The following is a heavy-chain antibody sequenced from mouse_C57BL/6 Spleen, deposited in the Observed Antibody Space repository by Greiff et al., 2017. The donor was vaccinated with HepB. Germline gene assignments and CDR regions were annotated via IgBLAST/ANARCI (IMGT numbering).Heavy chain of an antibody. D-gene: IGHD1-1*01. V-gene: IGHV1-55*01. CDR3: VYGSSYLWYFDV. CDR2: IYPGSGST. Sequence: QVQLQQSGAELVKPGASVKMSCKASGYTFTSYWITWVKQRPGQGLEWIGDIYPGSGSTNYNEKFKSKATLTVDTSSSTAYMQLSSLTSEDSAVYYCVYGSSYLWYFDVWGTGTTVTVSS. J-gene: IGHJ1*03. CDR1: GYTFTSYW.